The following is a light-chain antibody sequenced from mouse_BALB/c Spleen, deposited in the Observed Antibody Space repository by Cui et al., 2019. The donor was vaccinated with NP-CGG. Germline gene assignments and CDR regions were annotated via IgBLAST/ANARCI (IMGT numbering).Light chain of an antibody. Sequence: QTFLTQGTALTTSPGETVTLTCRSSTGAVTTSNYANWVQEKPDHLFNGLIGGTNNRAPGVPARFSGSLIGDKAALTITGAQTEDEAIYFCALWYSNHWVFGGGTKLTVL. V-gene: IGLV1*01. CDR1: TGAVTTSNY. J-gene: IGLJ1*01. CDR2: GTN. CDR3: ALWYSNHWV.